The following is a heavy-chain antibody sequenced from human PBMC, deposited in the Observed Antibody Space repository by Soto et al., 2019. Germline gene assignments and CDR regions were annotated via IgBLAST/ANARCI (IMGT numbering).Heavy chain of an antibody. V-gene: IGHV3-15*01. Sequence: PGGSLRLSCATSGFTFSDAWMNWVRQAPGKGLEWVGLIKSKTDGGTIDDTAPVKGRFTTTRYDSRNTLYLQRNSLKTEDTAVYYCATAHPRAPDYWGQVTLVTVSS. CDR3: ATAHPRAPDY. CDR2: IKSKTDGGTI. J-gene: IGHJ4*02. CDR1: GFTFSDAW.